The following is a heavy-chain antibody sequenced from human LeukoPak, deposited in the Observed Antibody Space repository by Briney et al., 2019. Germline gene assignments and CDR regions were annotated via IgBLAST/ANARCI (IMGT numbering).Heavy chain of an antibody. CDR1: GDSVSSNSAA. V-gene: IGHV6-1*01. D-gene: IGHD5-18*01. CDR3: VRGYRGDLDY. CDR2: TYYRSKRYN. J-gene: IGHJ4*02. Sequence: SQTLSLTCVLSGDSVSSNSAAWNWIRQSPSRGLEWLGRTYYRSKRYNGYAVSVKSRITINPDTSKNQFSLQLNSVTPEDTAVYYCVRGYRGDLDYWGQGTLVTVSS.